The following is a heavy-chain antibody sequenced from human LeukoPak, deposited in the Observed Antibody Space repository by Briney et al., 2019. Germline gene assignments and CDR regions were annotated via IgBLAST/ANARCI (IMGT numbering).Heavy chain of an antibody. D-gene: IGHD4-17*01. CDR1: GGSISAYD. CDR2: VYFTGTS. Sequence: PSETLSLTCTVSGGSISAYDWSWIRQPPGKGLEWIGNVYFTGTSYCNPSLKSRVSMSVDTSDTQFSLNLSSVTAADTAVYYCVRLDYGLESYYFDHWGQGILVIVSS. V-gene: IGHV4-59*06. CDR3: VRLDYGLESYYFDH. J-gene: IGHJ4*02.